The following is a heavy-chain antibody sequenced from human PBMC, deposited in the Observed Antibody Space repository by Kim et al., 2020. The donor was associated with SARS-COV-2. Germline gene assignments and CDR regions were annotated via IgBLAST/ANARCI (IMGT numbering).Heavy chain of an antibody. V-gene: IGHV1-3*01. Sequence: KSSQKFRGRVTITRETSASTAYMELSSLRSEDTAVYYGARGWYSSSEFDPWGQGTLVTVSS. D-gene: IGHD6-6*01. J-gene: IGHJ5*02. CDR3: ARGWYSSSEFDP.